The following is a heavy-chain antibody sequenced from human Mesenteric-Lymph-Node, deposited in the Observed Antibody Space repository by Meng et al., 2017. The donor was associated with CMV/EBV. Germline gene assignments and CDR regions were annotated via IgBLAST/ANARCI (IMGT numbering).Heavy chain of an antibody. Sequence: EVQLVESGGGLVKPGGSVRLSCAASGFTFSSYSMNWVRQAPGKGLEWVSSISSSSSYIYYADSVKGRFTISRDNAKNSLYLQMNSLRAEDTAVYYCARVSLAAAGTFWFDPWGPGTMVTVSA. CDR3: ARVSLAAAGTFWFDP. CDR2: ISSSSSYI. V-gene: IGHV3-21*01. CDR1: GFTFSSYS. J-gene: IGHJ5*02. D-gene: IGHD6-13*01.